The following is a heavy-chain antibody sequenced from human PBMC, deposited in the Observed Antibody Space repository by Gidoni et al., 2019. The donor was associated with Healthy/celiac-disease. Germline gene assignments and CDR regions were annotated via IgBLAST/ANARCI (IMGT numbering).Heavy chain of an antibody. CDR3: AKSGLADPRGIYYYYYMDV. J-gene: IGHJ6*03. Sequence: EVQLLESGGGLVQPGGSLRLSCAASGFTFSSYAMSWVRQAPGKGLEWVSAISGSGGSTYYADSVKGRFTISRDNSKNTLYLQMNSLRAEDTAVYYCAKSGLADPRGIYYYYYMDVWGKGTTVTVSS. V-gene: IGHV3-23*01. CDR1: GFTFSSYA. D-gene: IGHD6-13*01. CDR2: ISGSGGST.